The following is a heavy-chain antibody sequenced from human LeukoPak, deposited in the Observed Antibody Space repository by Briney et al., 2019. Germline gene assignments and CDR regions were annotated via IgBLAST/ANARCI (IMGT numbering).Heavy chain of an antibody. CDR2: IYYSGST. J-gene: IGHJ4*02. D-gene: IGHD6-13*01. CDR3: ASGPYSSSWTY. Sequence: SETLSLTCTVSGGSISSYSWSWIRQPPGKGLEWIGYIYYSGSTNYNPSLKSRVTISVDTSKNQFSLKLSSVTAADTAVYYCASGPYSSSWTYWGQGTLVTVSS. V-gene: IGHV4-59*01. CDR1: GGSISSYS.